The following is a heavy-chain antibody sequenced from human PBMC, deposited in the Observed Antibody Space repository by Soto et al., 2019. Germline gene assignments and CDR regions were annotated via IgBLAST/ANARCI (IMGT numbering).Heavy chain of an antibody. CDR2: ISYDGSNK. Sequence: QVQLVESGGGVVQPGRSLRLSCAASGFPFTTYGMHWVREGPGKGLEWVAVISYDGSNKYYADSVKGRFTISRDSSKNTRELQMNRLSPEDRALYYCVGGQYYFDYRGQGTLVTVSS. CDR1: GFPFTTYG. V-gene: IGHV3-30*03. J-gene: IGHJ4*02. CDR3: VGGQYYFDY. D-gene: IGHD3-10*01.